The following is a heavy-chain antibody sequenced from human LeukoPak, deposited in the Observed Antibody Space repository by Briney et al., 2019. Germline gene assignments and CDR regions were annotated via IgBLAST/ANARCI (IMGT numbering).Heavy chain of an antibody. CDR1: GYTFTSYA. CDR3: ARAVGSGSHPPDFDY. J-gene: IGHJ4*02. V-gene: IGHV1-3*01. D-gene: IGHD1-26*01. Sequence: ASVKVSCKASGYTFTSYATHWVRQAPGQRLEWMGWINAGNGNTKYSQKFQGRVTITRDTSASTAYMELSSLRSEDTAVYYCARAVGSGSHPPDFDYWGQGTLVTVSS. CDR2: INAGNGNT.